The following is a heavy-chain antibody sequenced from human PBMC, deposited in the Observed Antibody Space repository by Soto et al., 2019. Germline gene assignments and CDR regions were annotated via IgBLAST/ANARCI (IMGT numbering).Heavy chain of an antibody. CDR3: AREGCTNGVCYNHYYHYGMDV. CDR1: GFTFSSYG. V-gene: IGHV3-33*01. Sequence: PGGSLRLSCAASGFTFSSYGMHWVRQAPGKGLEWVAVIWYDGSNEYYADSVKGRFTISRDNSKNTLYLQMNSLRAEDTAVYYCAREGCTNGVCYNHYYHYGMDVWGQGTTVTVS. CDR2: IWYDGSNE. J-gene: IGHJ6*02. D-gene: IGHD2-8*01.